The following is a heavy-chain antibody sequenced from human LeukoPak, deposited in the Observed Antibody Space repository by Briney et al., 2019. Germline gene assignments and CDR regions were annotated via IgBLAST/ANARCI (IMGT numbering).Heavy chain of an antibody. J-gene: IGHJ4*02. V-gene: IGHV6-1*01. Sequence: SQTLSLTCAQSVHSPSGDSAAGGSIRQSPSRGLEWLGRTYYKSKWYNNYAVSVKSRITINSDTSKNQFAPKLKSVTPEDTAVYSCGRGDQGFDYWGQGTLVTVSS. CDR2: TYYKSKWYN. CDR3: GRGDQGFDY. CDR1: VHSPSGDSAA.